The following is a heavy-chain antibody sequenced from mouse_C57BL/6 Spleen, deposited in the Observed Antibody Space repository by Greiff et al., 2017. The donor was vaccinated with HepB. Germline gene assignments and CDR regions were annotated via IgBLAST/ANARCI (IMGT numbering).Heavy chain of an antibody. CDR1: GYTFTNYW. CDR2: IYPGGGYT. V-gene: IGHV1-63*01. Sequence: VQLQQSGAELVRPGTSVKMSCKASGYTFTNYWIGWAKQRPGHGLEWIGDIYPGGGYTNYNEKFKGKATLTADKSSSTAYMQFSSLTSEDSAIYYCARRGLRRGWYFDVWGTGTTVTVSS. J-gene: IGHJ1*03. CDR3: ARRGLRRGWYFDV. D-gene: IGHD2-4*01.